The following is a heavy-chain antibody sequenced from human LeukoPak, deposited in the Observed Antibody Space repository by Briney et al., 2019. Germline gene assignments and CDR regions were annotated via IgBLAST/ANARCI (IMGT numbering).Heavy chain of an antibody. Sequence: PSETLSLTCTVSGGSISSYYWSWIRQPPGKGLEWIGYIYYSGSTNYNPSLKSRVTISVDTSKNQFSLKLSSVTAADTAVYYCARGYIAVAGTYNWFDPWGQGTLVTVSS. CDR1: GGSISSYY. D-gene: IGHD6-19*01. V-gene: IGHV4-59*01. J-gene: IGHJ5*02. CDR2: IYYSGST. CDR3: ARGYIAVAGTYNWFDP.